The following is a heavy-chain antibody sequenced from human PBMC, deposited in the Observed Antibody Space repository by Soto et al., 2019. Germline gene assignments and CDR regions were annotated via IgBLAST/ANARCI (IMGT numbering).Heavy chain of an antibody. CDR2: VYYTGST. J-gene: IGHJ4*02. Sequence: QVQLQESGPGLVKPSETLSLTCRVSGGSMSGYYWSWVRLAPGKGLEWIGYVYYTGSTNYNPSLQSRVSISVDTSNKHFSLSLSLVTAADPAVYFCARSIAVPSGNIDHWGQGIRVTISS. CDR3: ARSIAVPSGNIDH. D-gene: IGHD6-6*01. CDR1: GGSMSGYY. V-gene: IGHV4-59*01.